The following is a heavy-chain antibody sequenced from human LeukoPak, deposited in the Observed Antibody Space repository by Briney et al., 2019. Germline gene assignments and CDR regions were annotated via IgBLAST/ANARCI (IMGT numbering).Heavy chain of an antibody. V-gene: IGHV3-74*01. Sequence: GGSLRLSCAASGFTFSSYWMHWVRQAPGKGLVWASRINSDGSSISYADSVKGRFTISRDNAKNTLYLQMNSLRAEDTAVYYCARVYKNYYGSGSPNWFDPWGQGTLVTVSS. D-gene: IGHD3-10*01. J-gene: IGHJ5*02. CDR1: GFTFSSYW. CDR2: INSDGSSI. CDR3: ARVYKNYYGSGSPNWFDP.